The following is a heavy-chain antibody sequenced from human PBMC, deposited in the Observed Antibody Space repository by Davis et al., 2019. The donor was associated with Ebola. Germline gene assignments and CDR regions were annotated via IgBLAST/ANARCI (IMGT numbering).Heavy chain of an antibody. J-gene: IGHJ6*02. Sequence: ASVKVSCKASGYTFTSYGISWVRQAPGQGLEWMGWISAYNGNTNYAQKLQGRVTMTTDTSTSTAYMELRSLRSDDTAVYYCARDYQTAMDRYYYYGMDVWGQGTTVTVSS. D-gene: IGHD5-18*01. CDR3: ARDYQTAMDRYYYYGMDV. CDR2: ISAYNGNT. CDR1: GYTFTSYG. V-gene: IGHV1-18*01.